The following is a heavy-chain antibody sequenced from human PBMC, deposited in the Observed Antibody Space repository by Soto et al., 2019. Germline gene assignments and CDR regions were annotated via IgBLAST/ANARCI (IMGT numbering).Heavy chain of an antibody. CDR2: IDWDDDK. J-gene: IGHJ6*02. CDR3: ARGFYCTNGGCSTLNYYYYGMDV. CDR1: GFSLSTSGMC. V-gene: IGHV2-70*01. Sequence: SGPTLVNPTQTLTLTCTFSGFSLSTSGMCVSWIRQPPGKALEWLALIDWDDDKYYSTSLKTRLTISKDTSKNQVVLTMTNMDPVDTATYYCARGFYCTNGGCSTLNYYYYGMDVWGQGTTVTVSS. D-gene: IGHD2-8*01.